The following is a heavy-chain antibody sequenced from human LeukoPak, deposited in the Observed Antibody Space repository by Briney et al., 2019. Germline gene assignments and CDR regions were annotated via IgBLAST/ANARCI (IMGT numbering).Heavy chain of an antibody. V-gene: IGHV1-69*13. D-gene: IGHD4-23*01. Sequence: SVKVSCKASGGTFSSYAISWVRQAPGQGLEWMGGIIPIFGTANYAQKFQGRVTITADESTSTAYMELSSLRSEDTAVYYCARNDYGGNSESVYWGQGTLVTVSS. CDR2: IIPIFGTA. J-gene: IGHJ4*02. CDR3: ARNDYGGNSESVY. CDR1: GGTFSSYA.